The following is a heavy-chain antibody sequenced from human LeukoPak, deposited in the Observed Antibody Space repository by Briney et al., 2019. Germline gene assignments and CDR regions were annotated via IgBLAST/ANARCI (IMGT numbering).Heavy chain of an antibody. CDR1: GFTFNNGP. Sequence: GGSLRLSCAASGFTFNNGPMSWVRQAPGKGLEWVSIISNNGEITFYADSVKGRFTISRDNAKNSLYLQMNSLRVEDTAFYYCAKDNRRHYTSGPNPDSLHWGQGALVTVSS. CDR3: AKDNRRHYTSGPNPDSLH. D-gene: IGHD6-19*01. J-gene: IGHJ4*02. V-gene: IGHV3-23*01. CDR2: ISNNGEIT.